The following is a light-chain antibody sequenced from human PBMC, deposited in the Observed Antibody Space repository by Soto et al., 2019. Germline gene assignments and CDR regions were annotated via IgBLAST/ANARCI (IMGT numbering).Light chain of an antibody. CDR1: NIGSKS. Sequence: SYELTQPPSVSVAPGKTARITCGGNNIGSKSVQWYQQKPGQAPVVVIYYDSDRPSGIPERFSGSNSANTATLTISRVEAGDEADYYCQVWDTSSDHRLFGGGTKLTVL. J-gene: IGLJ2*01. CDR3: QVWDTSSDHRL. V-gene: IGLV3-21*04. CDR2: YDS.